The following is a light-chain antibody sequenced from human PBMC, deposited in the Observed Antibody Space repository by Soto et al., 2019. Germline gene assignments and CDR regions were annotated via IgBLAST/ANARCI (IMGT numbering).Light chain of an antibody. J-gene: IGKJ2*01. Sequence: DIQMTQSPSSLSASVGDRVTITCRSSQSIFNYLNWYRQKPGKAPEVLIYAVSSLQIGVPSRFAGSGSGTDFTLTITDLRPEDSATYYCQQTYSELVYTFGRGTKLEIK. V-gene: IGKV1-39*01. CDR1: QSIFNY. CDR2: AVS. CDR3: QQTYSELVYT.